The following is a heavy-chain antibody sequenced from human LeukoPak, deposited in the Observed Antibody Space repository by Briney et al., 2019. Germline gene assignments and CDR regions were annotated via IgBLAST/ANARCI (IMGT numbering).Heavy chain of an antibody. V-gene: IGHV4-61*01. CDR2: IYYSGIT. Sequence: PSETLSLTCTVSGASVNSGSSYRSWIRQPPGKGLEWIGYIYYSGITNYNPSLKSRVTMSVDTSKNQFSLKLSSVTAADTAIYYCARDSRGHSGYDLDYWGQGTLVTVSS. J-gene: IGHJ4*02. CDR1: GASVNSGSSY. CDR3: ARDSRGHSGYDLDY. D-gene: IGHD5-12*01.